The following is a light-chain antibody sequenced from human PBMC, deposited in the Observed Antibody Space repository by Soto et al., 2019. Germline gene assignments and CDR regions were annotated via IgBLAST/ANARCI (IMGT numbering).Light chain of an antibody. CDR3: QQYNNWPQT. J-gene: IGKJ1*01. CDR1: QSVSSN. V-gene: IGKV3-15*01. CDR2: GAS. Sequence: IVMTQSPATLSVSPGERATRSCRASQSVSSNLAWYQQKPGQAPRLLIYGASTRATGIPARFSGSGSGTEFTLTISSLQSEDFAVYYCQQYNNWPQTFGQGTKVDIK.